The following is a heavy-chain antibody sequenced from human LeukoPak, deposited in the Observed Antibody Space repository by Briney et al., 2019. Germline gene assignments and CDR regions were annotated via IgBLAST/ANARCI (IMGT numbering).Heavy chain of an antibody. CDR3: AREEGLDHHGDH. CDR2: ISSSGTG. V-gene: IGHV3-11*04. J-gene: IGHJ4*02. CDR1: GFTFSDYF. D-gene: IGHD1-14*01. Sequence: PGGSLRLSCAASGFTFSDYFMSWIRQAPGKGLEWLSHISSSGTGYYTDSVKGRATISRDNAKNSLYLQMNSLRAEDTAVYYCAREEGLDHHGDHWGQGTLVTVSS.